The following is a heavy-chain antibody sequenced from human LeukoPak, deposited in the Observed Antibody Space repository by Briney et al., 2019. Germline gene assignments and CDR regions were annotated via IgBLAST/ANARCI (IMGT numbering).Heavy chain of an antibody. J-gene: IGHJ6*02. D-gene: IGHD3-22*01. CDR3: ARSYDSSGYSPTGMDV. CDR1: GYSFTSYW. CDR2: IYPGDSDT. V-gene: IGHV5-51*01. Sequence: GESLKISCKGSGYSFTSYWIGWVRQMPGKGLEWMGNIYPGDSDTRYSPSFQGQVTISADKSISTAYLQWSSLKASDTAMYYCARSYDSSGYSPTGMDVWGQGTTVTVSS.